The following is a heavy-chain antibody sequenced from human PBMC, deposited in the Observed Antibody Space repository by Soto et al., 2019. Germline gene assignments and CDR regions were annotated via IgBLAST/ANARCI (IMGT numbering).Heavy chain of an antibody. D-gene: IGHD1-1*01. J-gene: IGHJ4*02. CDR2: IYYSGTT. Sequence: QLQLQESGPGLVKPSETLSLTCTVSGGSISSSRHDWGWIRQPPGKGLEWIGSIYYSGTTYYNPSLSGRVTISRDTSKNQFALKLSSVTAADTAVYYCGRSGNWYFDYWGQGTLVTVSS. CDR3: GRSGNWYFDY. CDR1: GGSISSSRHD. V-gene: IGHV4-39*01.